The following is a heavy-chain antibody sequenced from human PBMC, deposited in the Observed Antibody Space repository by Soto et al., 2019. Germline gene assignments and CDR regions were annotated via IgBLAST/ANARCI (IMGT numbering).Heavy chain of an antibody. J-gene: IGHJ5*02. V-gene: IGHV3-30-3*01. D-gene: IGHD7-27*01. Sequence: PGGSLRLSCAASGFTFSNFEMHWVRQAPGKGPEWVALISYDGTNKFYADSVKGRFTISRDNSKSTLYLQVDSLRPEDAAVYYCARDPKTSGGQHWAFNYFDAWGQGTLVTVSS. CDR3: ARDPKTSGGQHWAFNYFDA. CDR2: ISYDGTNK. CDR1: GFTFSNFE.